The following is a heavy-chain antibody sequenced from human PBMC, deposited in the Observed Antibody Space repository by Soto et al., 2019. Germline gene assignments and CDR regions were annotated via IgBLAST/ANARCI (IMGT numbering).Heavy chain of an antibody. CDR1: GFTFSSYG. J-gene: IGHJ6*02. Sequence: GGSLRLSCAASGFTFSSYGMHWVRQAPGKGLEWVAVISYDGSNKYYADSVKGRFTISKDNSKNTLYLQMNSLGAEDTAVYYCAKDPGRYCSSTSCYFHGMDVWGQGTTVTVSS. CDR2: ISYDGSNK. V-gene: IGHV3-30*18. CDR3: AKDPGRYCSSTSCYFHGMDV. D-gene: IGHD2-2*01.